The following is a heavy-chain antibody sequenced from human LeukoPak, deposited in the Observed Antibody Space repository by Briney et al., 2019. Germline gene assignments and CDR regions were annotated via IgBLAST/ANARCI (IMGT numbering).Heavy chain of an antibody. CDR1: GGSISSSSYY. V-gene: IGHV4-39*01. CDR3: ARRVQWRLGIDY. Sequence: SETLSLTCTVSGGSISSSSYYWGWIRQPPGKGLEWIGSILNSGSTYYNPSLKSRVTISVDTSKNQFSLKLSSVTAADTAVYYCARRVQWRLGIDYWGQGTPVTVSS. CDR2: ILNSGST. D-gene: IGHD6-19*01. J-gene: IGHJ4*02.